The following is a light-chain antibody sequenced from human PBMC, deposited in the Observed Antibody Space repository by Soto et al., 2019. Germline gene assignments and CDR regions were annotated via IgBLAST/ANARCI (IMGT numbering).Light chain of an antibody. CDR1: QSISSY. Sequence: SPSAVSAYVEDRGTITCRASQSISSYLNWYQQKPGKAPKLLIYAASSLQSGVPSRFSGGGSGTDFALTISSLQPEDFATYYCQQSYSTSITVGQGTRLEI. CDR3: QQSYSTSIT. J-gene: IGKJ5*01. CDR2: AAS. V-gene: IGKV1-39*01.